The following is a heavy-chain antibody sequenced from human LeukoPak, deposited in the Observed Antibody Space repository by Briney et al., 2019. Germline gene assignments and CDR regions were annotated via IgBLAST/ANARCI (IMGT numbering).Heavy chain of an antibody. Sequence: ASVKVSCKASGYTFTSYDINWVRQATGQVLEWMGWMNPNSGNTGYAQKFQGRVTITRNTSISTAYMELSSLRSEDTAVYYCARAGSAAAFDIWGQGTMVTVSS. CDR1: GYTFTSYD. V-gene: IGHV1-8*03. CDR2: MNPNSGNT. CDR3: ARAGSAAAFDI. J-gene: IGHJ3*02. D-gene: IGHD3-10*01.